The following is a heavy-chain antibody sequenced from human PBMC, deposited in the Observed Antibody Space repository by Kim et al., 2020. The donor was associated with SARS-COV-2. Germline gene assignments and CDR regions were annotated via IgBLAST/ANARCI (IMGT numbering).Heavy chain of an antibody. CDR1: GYSFTSYW. Sequence: GESLKISCKGSGYSFTSYWIGWVRQMPGKGLEWMGIIYPGDSDTRYSPSFQGQVTISADKSISTAYLQWSSLKASDTAMYYCARRYCSSTSCHGGDSGMDVWGQGTTVTVSS. V-gene: IGHV5-51*01. J-gene: IGHJ6*02. D-gene: IGHD2-2*01. CDR3: ARRYCSSTSCHGGDSGMDV. CDR2: IYPGDSDT.